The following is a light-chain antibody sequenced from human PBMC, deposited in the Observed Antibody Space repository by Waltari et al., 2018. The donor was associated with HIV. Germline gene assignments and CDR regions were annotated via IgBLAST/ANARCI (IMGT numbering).Light chain of an antibody. CDR3: AVWDDSLGGAV. Sequence: QSVVTQPPSASGTPGQRVTISCSGSGSTIGTYSVNWYQHFPGTAPKLLIYMNAQRPSGVPGRFSGSQSGTSASLAISGLQYDDEADYYCAVWDDSLGGAVFGGGTKLTVL. CDR2: MNA. V-gene: IGLV1-47*01. J-gene: IGLJ2*01. CDR1: GSTIGTYS.